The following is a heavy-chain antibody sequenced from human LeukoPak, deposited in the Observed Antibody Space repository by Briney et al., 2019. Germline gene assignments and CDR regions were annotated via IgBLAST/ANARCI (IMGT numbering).Heavy chain of an antibody. CDR2: ISSSSSYI. CDR1: GFTFSSYS. V-gene: IGHV3-21*01. CDR3: ARDHHSSSWPDAFDI. D-gene: IGHD6-13*01. J-gene: IGHJ3*02. Sequence: PGGSLRLSCAASGFTFSSYSMNWVRQAPGKGLEWVSSISSSSSYIYYADSVKGRFTISRDNAKNSLYLQMNSLRAEDTAVYYCARDHHSSSWPDAFDIWGQGTMVTVSS.